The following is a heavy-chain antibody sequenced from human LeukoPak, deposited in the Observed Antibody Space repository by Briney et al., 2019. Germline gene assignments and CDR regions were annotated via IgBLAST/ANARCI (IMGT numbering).Heavy chain of an antibody. Sequence: GASVKVSWKASGGTFSSYAISWVRQAPGQGLEWMGRIIPIFGIANYAQKFQGRVTITADKSTSTAYMELSSLRSEDTAVYYCARGRVRRVLDPYYFDYWGQGTLVTVSS. J-gene: IGHJ4*02. CDR2: IIPIFGIA. CDR1: GGTFSSYA. D-gene: IGHD1-1*01. V-gene: IGHV1-69*04. CDR3: ARGRVRRVLDPYYFDY.